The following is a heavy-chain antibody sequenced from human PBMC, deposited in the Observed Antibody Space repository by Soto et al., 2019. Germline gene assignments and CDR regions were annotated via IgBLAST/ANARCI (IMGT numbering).Heavy chain of an antibody. CDR3: AGGLSVVNVFDY. CDR1: GGSFSGYY. CDR2: IYHSGST. D-gene: IGHD3-22*01. V-gene: IGHV4-34*01. J-gene: IGHJ4*02. Sequence: PSETLSLTCAVYGGSFSGYYWTWIRQHPGTGLEWIGEIYHSGSTNYNPSLKSRLTISVDTSKNQFSLKLSSVTAADTAVYYCAGGLSVVNVFDYWGQGTLVTVSS.